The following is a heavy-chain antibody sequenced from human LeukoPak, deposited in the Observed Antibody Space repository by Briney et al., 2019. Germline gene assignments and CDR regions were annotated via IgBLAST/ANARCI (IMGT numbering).Heavy chain of an antibody. CDR1: GYTFTSYY. V-gene: IGHV1-46*01. Sequence: ASVKVSCKASGYTFTSYYMHWVRQAPGQGLEWMGIINPSGGSTNYAQKFQGRVTITTDESTSTAYMELSSLRSEDTAVYYCARDNGYYDILTGPFDYWGQGTLVTVSS. J-gene: IGHJ4*02. CDR3: ARDNGYYDILTGPFDY. D-gene: IGHD3-9*01. CDR2: INPSGGST.